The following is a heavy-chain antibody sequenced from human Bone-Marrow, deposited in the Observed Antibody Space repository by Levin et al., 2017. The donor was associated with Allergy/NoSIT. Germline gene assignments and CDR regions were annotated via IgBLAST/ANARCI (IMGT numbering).Heavy chain of an antibody. CDR1: GFTFSSYA. Sequence: GESLKISCAASGFTFSSYAMHWVRQAPGKGLEWVAVISYDGSNKYYADSVKGRFTISRDNSKNTLYLQMNSLRAEDTAVYYCARLYSSGLWGQGTLVTVSS. CDR3: ARLYSSGL. CDR2: ISYDGSNK. V-gene: IGHV3-30*04. D-gene: IGHD6-19*01. J-gene: IGHJ4*02.